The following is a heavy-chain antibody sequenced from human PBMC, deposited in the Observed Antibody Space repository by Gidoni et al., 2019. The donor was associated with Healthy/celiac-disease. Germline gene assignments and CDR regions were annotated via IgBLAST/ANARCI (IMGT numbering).Heavy chain of an antibody. Sequence: QVQLVQSGAEVKKPGASVKVSCKASGYTFTSYAMHWVRQAPGQRLEWMGWINAGNGNTKYSQKFQGRVTITRDTSASTAYMELSSLRSEDTAVYYCARDLSYSRLNLYWYFDLWGRGTLVTVSS. CDR2: INAGNGNT. CDR1: GYTFTSYA. J-gene: IGHJ2*01. V-gene: IGHV1-3*01. D-gene: IGHD6-13*01. CDR3: ARDLSYSRLNLYWYFDL.